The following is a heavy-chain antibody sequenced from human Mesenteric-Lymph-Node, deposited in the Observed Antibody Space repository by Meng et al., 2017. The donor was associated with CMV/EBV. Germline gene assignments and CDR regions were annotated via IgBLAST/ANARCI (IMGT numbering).Heavy chain of an antibody. Sequence: GGSLRLSCTASGFTFGAYAMSWVRQAPGKGLEWISFIRSKAYGGTTEDAASVKGRFTISRDDSKMIAYLQMNFLKTEDTAVYYCTSALSITMIVENDYWGQGTLVTVSS. J-gene: IGHJ4*02. CDR3: TSALSITMIVENDY. CDR1: GFTFGAYA. V-gene: IGHV3-49*04. CDR2: IRSKAYGGTT. D-gene: IGHD3-22*01.